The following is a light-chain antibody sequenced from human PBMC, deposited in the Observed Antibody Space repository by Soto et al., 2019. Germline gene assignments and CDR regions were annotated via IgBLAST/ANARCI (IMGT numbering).Light chain of an antibody. Sequence: QSALTQPASVSGSPGQSITISCIGTSSDVGSYNLVSWYQQYPGKAPKLMIYEGTDRPSGVSNRFSGSKSGNTASLTISGLQAEDEADYYCCAYTNSATLVFGGGTKLTVL. CDR1: SSDVGSYNL. CDR3: CAYTNSATLV. V-gene: IGLV2-23*01. CDR2: EGT. J-gene: IGLJ3*02.